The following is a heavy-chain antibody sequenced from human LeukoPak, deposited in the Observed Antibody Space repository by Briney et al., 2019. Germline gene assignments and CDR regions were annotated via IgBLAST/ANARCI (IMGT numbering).Heavy chain of an antibody. CDR1: GFTFSNYW. J-gene: IGHJ3*02. D-gene: IGHD3-22*01. Sequence: PGGSLRLSCAASGFTFSNYWMTWVRQAPGKGLECVANIKQGGSEKYYVDSVKGRFTISRDNAKNSLYLQMNSLRAEDTAVYYCARESDSSGFGAFDIWGQGTMVTVSS. V-gene: IGHV3-7*04. CDR3: ARESDSSGFGAFDI. CDR2: IKQGGSEK.